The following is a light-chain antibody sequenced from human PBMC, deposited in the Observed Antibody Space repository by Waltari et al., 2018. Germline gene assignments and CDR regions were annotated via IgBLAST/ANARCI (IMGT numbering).Light chain of an antibody. CDR2: EDN. CDR3: GTWDSSLTAGV. J-gene: IGLJ2*01. V-gene: IGLV1-51*02. CDR1: SSNIGSNR. Sequence: QSVLTQPPSVSAAPGQKVTISCSGSSSNIGSNRVSWYQQFPGTAPKLLIYEDNRRSSGTPDRFSGSKSGTSATLDITGLQTGDEADYYCGTWDSSLTAGVFGGGTKLTVL.